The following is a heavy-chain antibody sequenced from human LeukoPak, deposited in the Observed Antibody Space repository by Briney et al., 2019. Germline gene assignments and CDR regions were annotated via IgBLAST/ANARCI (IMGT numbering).Heavy chain of an antibody. V-gene: IGHV4-59*12. D-gene: IGHD5-24*01. CDR2: IYYSGST. Sequence: SETLSLTCTVSGGSISSYYWSWIRQPPGKGLEWIGYIYYSGSTNYDPSLKSRVTISVDTSKNRFSLQLSSVTAADTAVYYCAREERWLQLRAYDAFDIWGQGTMVTVSS. CDR1: GGSISSYY. J-gene: IGHJ3*02. CDR3: AREERWLQLRAYDAFDI.